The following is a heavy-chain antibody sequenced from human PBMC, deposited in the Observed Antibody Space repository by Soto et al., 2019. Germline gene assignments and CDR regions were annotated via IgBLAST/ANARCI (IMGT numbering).Heavy chain of an antibody. Sequence: SGPTLVNPTQTLTLTCTFSGFSLRNSGVGVGWIRQPPGKALEWLALIYWDDDKRYSPSLKSRLTITKDTSKNQVVLTMTYMDLSSLTSEDTAVYYCARAPLGIIVAPDFWGQGTLVTVSS. CDR3: ARAPLGIIVAPDF. D-gene: IGHD3-22*01. CDR2: IYWDDDK. V-gene: IGHV2-5*02. CDR1: GFSLRNSGVG. J-gene: IGHJ4*02.